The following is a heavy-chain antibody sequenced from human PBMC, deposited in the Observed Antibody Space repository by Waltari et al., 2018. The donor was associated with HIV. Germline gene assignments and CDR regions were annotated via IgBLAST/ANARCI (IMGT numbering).Heavy chain of an antibody. Sequence: QDQLVQSGDAVGKPGSSVNVSCKAPGDTFRRYADNCLRQAPGQGLAWLGRIIPALGATNYAQKCRDRVTITADKSTSTAYMELSRLTSEDTAVYFCARAGLRQLGRPYYYGLDVWGQGTTVTIFS. J-gene: IGHJ6*02. CDR2: IIPALGAT. CDR3: ARAGLRQLGRPYYYGLDV. D-gene: IGHD6-13*01. CDR1: GDTFRRYA. V-gene: IGHV1-69*04.